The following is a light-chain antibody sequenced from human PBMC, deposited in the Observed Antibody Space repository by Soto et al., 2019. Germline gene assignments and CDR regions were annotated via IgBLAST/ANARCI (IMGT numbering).Light chain of an antibody. J-gene: IGKJ3*01. CDR1: QSISSW. Sequence: DIQMTQSPSTLSASVGDRVTITCRASQSISSWLAWYQQKPGKAPKLLSYKASSLESGVPSRFSGSGSGTEFTLTISSLQADDFATYYCQHYNSYPFTFGPGTKVDVK. V-gene: IGKV1-5*03. CDR2: KAS. CDR3: QHYNSYPFT.